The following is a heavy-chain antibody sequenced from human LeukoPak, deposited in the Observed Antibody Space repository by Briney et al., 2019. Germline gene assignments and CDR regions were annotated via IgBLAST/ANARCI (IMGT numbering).Heavy chain of an antibody. V-gene: IGHV3-53*01. CDR3: ARAGLYCSGGSRYHFDY. Sequence: PGGSLRLSCAASGFTVSSNYMSWVRQAPGKGLEWVSVIYSGGSTYYADSVKGRFTISRDNSKNTLYLQMNSLRAEDTAVYYCARAGLYCSGGSRYHFDYWGQGTLVTVSS. J-gene: IGHJ4*02. CDR2: IYSGGST. CDR1: GFTVSSNY. D-gene: IGHD2-15*01.